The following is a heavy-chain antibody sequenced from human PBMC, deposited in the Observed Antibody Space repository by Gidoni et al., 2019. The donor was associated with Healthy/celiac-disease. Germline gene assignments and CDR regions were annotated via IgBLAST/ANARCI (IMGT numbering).Heavy chain of an antibody. CDR3: AKDPITMVQTKGDAFDI. V-gene: IGHV3-30*18. J-gene: IGHJ3*02. Sequence: QVQLVESGGGVVQPGRSLRLSCAACGCTFSSSGVQWIRQAPGKGLDWVAVISYDGSNKYYADSVKGRFTIARDNSKNTLYLQMNSLRAEDTAVYYCAKDPITMVQTKGDAFDIWGQGTMVTVSS. D-gene: IGHD3-10*01. CDR1: GCTFSSSG. CDR2: ISYDGSNK.